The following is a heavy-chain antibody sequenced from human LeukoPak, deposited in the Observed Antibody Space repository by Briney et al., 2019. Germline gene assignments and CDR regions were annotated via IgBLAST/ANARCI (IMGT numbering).Heavy chain of an antibody. V-gene: IGHV1-69*04. CDR2: IIPILGIA. CDR1: GGTFSSYA. CDR3: ARDRIAVAGTVDY. Sequence: SVKVSCKASGGTFSSYAISWVRQAPGQGLEWMGRIIPILGIANYAQKFQGRVTITADKSTSTAYMELSSLRSEDTAVYYCARDRIAVAGTVDYWGQGTLVTVSS. J-gene: IGHJ4*02. D-gene: IGHD6-19*01.